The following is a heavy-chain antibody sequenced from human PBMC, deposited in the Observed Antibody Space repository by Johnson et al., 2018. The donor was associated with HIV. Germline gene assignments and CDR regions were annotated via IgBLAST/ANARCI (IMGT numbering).Heavy chain of an antibody. CDR2: VKSKADGGTT. CDR3: ASVWSDTWAFDI. Sequence: VQLVESGGGLVKPRGSLRLSCAASGFTFSDAWMNWVRQAPGKGLEWVGRVKSKADGGTTDYAAPVKGRFTISRDDSKNSLYLQMNSLKIEDTAVYYCASVWSDTWAFDIWGQGTMVTVSS. J-gene: IGHJ3*02. D-gene: IGHD3-3*01. CDR1: GFTFSDAW. V-gene: IGHV3-15*01.